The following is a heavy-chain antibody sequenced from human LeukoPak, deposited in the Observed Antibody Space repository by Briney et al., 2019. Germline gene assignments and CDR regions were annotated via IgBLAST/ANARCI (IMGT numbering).Heavy chain of an antibody. CDR3: VSGSVDAFDI. CDR2: ISSNGGST. D-gene: IGHD3-22*01. CDR1: GFTFSSYA. Sequence: PGRSLRLSCSASGFTFSSYAMHWARQAPGKGLEYVSAISSNGGSTYYADSVKGRFTISRDNSKNTLYLQMSSLRAEDTAVYYCVSGSVDAFDIWGQGTMVTVSS. J-gene: IGHJ3*02. V-gene: IGHV3-64D*09.